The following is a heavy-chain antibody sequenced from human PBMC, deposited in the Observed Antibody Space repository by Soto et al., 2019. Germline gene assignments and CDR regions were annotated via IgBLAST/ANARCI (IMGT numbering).Heavy chain of an antibody. CDR1: GGSISSSSYY. V-gene: IGHV4-39*01. Sequence: PSETLSLTCTVSGGSISSSSYYWGWIRQPPGKGLEWIGSIYYSGSTYYNPSLKSRVTISVDTSKNQFSLKLSSVTAADTAVYYCARLLLDSSGYYYDYFDYWAREPWSPSPQ. J-gene: IGHJ4*02. D-gene: IGHD3-22*01. CDR2: IYYSGST. CDR3: ARLLLDSSGYYYDYFDY.